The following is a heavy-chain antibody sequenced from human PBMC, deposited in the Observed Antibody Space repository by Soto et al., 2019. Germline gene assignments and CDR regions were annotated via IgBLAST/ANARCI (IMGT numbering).Heavy chain of an antibody. CDR3: AKDRGLAESGTWSHYYYGMDV. D-gene: IGHD1-26*01. CDR1: GFTLTNNG. J-gene: IGHJ6*02. Sequence: QVQLLESGGGVVQPGRSLRLSCVASGFTLTNNGMHWVRQAPGQGLEWVAVISSDGSSYYYGDSVRGRFTISRDTSKYTLFLEMNSLTTADSAVYYCAKDRGLAESGTWSHYYYGMDVWGQGTSVTVS. V-gene: IGHV3-30*18. CDR2: ISSDGSSY.